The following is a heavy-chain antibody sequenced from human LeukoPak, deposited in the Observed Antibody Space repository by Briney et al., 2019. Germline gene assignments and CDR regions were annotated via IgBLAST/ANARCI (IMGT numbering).Heavy chain of an antibody. V-gene: IGHV3-30*18. Sequence: GRSLRLSCAASGFTFSSYGMHWVRQAPGKGLEWVAVISYDGSNKYYADSVKGRFTISRDNSKNTLYLQMNSLRAEDTAVYYCAKYYYDSSGYYSPPTIDYWGQGTLVTVSS. CDR1: GFTFSSYG. CDR2: ISYDGSNK. CDR3: AKYYYDSSGYYSPPTIDY. J-gene: IGHJ4*02. D-gene: IGHD3-22*01.